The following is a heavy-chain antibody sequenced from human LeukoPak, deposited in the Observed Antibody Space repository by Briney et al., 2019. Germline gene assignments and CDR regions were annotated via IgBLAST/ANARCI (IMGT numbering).Heavy chain of an antibody. D-gene: IGHD3-22*01. CDR3: ARAERWLQPVDY. CDR2: LSYDGSSK. J-gene: IGHJ4*02. V-gene: IGHV3-30*04. CDR1: GFPFDLYA. Sequence: PGGSLRLSCVASGFPFDLYAMNWLRQAPGKGLEWVTLLSYDGSSKYYADSVKGRFTISRDNSKNTLYLQMNSLRPEDTAVYYCARAERWLQPVDYWGQGTLVTVSS.